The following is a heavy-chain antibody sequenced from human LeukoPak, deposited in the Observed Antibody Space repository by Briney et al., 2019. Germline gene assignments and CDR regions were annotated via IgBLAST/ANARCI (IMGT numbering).Heavy chain of an antibody. CDR2: INSDGSST. J-gene: IGHJ5*02. Sequence: GGSLRLSCAASGFTFSSYWMHWVRQAPGKGLVWVSRINSDGSSTSYADSVKGRFTISRDNAKNTLYLQMNSLRAEDTAVYYCARDVDSSGYSPWFDPWGQGILGTVSS. V-gene: IGHV3-74*01. CDR3: ARDVDSSGYSPWFDP. CDR1: GFTFSSYW. D-gene: IGHD3-22*01.